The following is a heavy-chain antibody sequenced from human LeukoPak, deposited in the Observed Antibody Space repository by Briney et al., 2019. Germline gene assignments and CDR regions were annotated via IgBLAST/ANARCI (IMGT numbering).Heavy chain of an antibody. CDR3: ARDGRFLEWLLFGAGGMDV. Sequence: VASVKVSCKASGYTFTSYYMHWVRQAPGQGLEWMGIINPSGGSTSYAQKFQGRATMTRDTSTSTVYMELSSLRSEDTAVYYCARDGRFLEWLLFGAGGMDVWGQGTTVTVSS. D-gene: IGHD3-3*01. CDR1: GYTFTSYY. CDR2: INPSGGST. V-gene: IGHV1-46*01. J-gene: IGHJ6*02.